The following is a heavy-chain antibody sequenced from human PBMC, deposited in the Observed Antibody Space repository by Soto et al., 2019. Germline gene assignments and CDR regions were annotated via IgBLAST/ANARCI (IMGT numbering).Heavy chain of an antibody. V-gene: IGHV3-30*18. Sequence: QVQLVESGGGVVQPGRSLRLSCAASGFTFSSYGMHWVRQAPGKGLEWVAVISYDGSNKYYADSVKGRFTISRDNSKNTLYLQMNSLRAEDTAVYYCAKDRKQWLVFFFMGMDVW. CDR1: GFTFSSYG. CDR3: AKDRKQWLVFFFMGMDV. CDR2: ISYDGSNK. D-gene: IGHD6-19*01. J-gene: IGHJ6*01.